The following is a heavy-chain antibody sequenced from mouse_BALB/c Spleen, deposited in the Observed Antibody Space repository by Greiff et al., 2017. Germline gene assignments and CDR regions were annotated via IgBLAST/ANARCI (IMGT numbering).Heavy chain of an antibody. CDR1: GFTFSSYA. D-gene: IGHD1-1*01. V-gene: IGHV5-6-5*01. CDR2: ISSGGST. J-gene: IGHJ2*01. Sequence: EVQVVESGGGLVKPGGSLKLSCAASGFTFSSYAMSWVRQTPEKRLEWVASISSGGSTYYPDSVKGRFTISRDNARNILYLQMSSLRSEDTAMYYCARESRYFDYWGQGTTLTVSS. CDR3: ARESRYFDY.